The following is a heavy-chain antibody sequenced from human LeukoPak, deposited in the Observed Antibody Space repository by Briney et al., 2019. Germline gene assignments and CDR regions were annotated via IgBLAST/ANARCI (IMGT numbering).Heavy chain of an antibody. CDR2: IYYSGST. CDR1: GGSISSYY. V-gene: IGHV4-59*01. Sequence: SETLSLTCTVSGGSISSYYWSWIRQPPGKGLEWIGYIYYSGSTNYNPSLKSRVTISVDTSKNQFSPKLSSVTAADTAVYYCARGIAVAANFDYWGQGTLVTVSS. CDR3: ARGIAVAANFDY. D-gene: IGHD6-19*01. J-gene: IGHJ4*02.